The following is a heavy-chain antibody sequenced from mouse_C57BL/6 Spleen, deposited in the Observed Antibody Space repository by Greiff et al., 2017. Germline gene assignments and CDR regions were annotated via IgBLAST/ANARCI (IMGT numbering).Heavy chain of an antibody. CDR3: AREGRCYGSLDY. V-gene: IGHV1-52*01. Sequence: VQLQQPGAELVRPGSSVKLSCKASGYTFTSYWMHWVKQRPIQGLEWIGTIDPSDSETHYNQKFKDKATLPVDKSSSTAYMQISSLTSEDAAVYYCAREGRCYGSLDYWGQGTTLTVSS. CDR2: IDPSDSET. J-gene: IGHJ2*01. D-gene: IGHD1-1*01. CDR1: GYTFTSYW.